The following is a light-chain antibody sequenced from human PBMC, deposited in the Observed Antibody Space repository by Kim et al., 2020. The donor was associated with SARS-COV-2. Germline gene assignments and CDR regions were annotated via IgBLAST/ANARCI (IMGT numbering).Light chain of an antibody. V-gene: IGKV3-15*01. J-gene: IGKJ3*01. CDR1: SSGSSN. CDR2: GAS. Sequence: SVSPGKATISCSRASSSGSSNLAWYQQKPGQAPRLLIYGASTRATGIPARFSGSGSGTEFTLTISSLQSEDFAVYYCQQYNNWLTFGRGTKVDIK. CDR3: QQYNNWLT.